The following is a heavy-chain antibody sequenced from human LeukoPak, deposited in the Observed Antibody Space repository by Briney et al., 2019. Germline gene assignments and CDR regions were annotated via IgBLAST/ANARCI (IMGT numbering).Heavy chain of an antibody. CDR1: GGSISSSSYY. CDR2: IYYSGST. Sequence: SEALSLTCTVSGGSISSSSYYWGWIRQPPGKGLEWIGSIYYSGSTYYNPSLKSRVTISVDTSKNQFSLKLSSVTAADTAVYYCARSHGELWFGELLAHWYFDLWGRGTLVTVSS. CDR3: ARSHGELWFGELLAHWYFDL. D-gene: IGHD3-10*01. V-gene: IGHV4-39*07. J-gene: IGHJ2*01.